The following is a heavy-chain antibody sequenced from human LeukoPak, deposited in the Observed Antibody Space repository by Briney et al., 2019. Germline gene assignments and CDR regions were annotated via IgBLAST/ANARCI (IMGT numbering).Heavy chain of an antibody. V-gene: IGHV3-74*01. CDR2: INTDGSST. D-gene: IGHD4-23*01. J-gene: IGHJ3*02. CDR1: EFTFSNYW. CDR3: ARAPLGGNSPLDI. Sequence: PGGSLRLSCAASEFTFSNYWMNWVRQAPGKGLVWVSRINTDGSSTTYADSVKGRFTISRDNAENTLYLQMNSLRAEDTAIYYCARAPLGGNSPLDIWGQGTMVTVSS.